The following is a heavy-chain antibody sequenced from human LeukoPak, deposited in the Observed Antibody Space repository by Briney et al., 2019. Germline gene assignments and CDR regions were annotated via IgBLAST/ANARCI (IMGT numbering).Heavy chain of an antibody. CDR1: GGSISTSNYY. D-gene: IGHD2-15*01. V-gene: IGHV4-39*07. J-gene: IGHJ3*02. CDR2: IFYSGST. Sequence: SETLSLTCTVSGGSISTSNYYWGWIRQPPGKGLEWIGNIFYSGSTYYSPSLRSRVTISLDTSRNQFSLKLSSVTAADTAVYYCARFCSGGSCFYGAFDIWGQGTMVTVSS. CDR3: ARFCSGGSCFYGAFDI.